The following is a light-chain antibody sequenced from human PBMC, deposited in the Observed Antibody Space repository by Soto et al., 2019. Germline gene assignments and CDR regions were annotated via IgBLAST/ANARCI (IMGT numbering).Light chain of an antibody. CDR3: QQSFSPLWP. V-gene: IGKV1-39*01. CDR1: QSISNY. J-gene: IGKJ1*01. Sequence: DIQMTQSPSSLSASVGDRVTITCRASQSISNYLNWYQQKPGKAPKLLIYAASSMQSGVPSRFSGSGSETDFTLTISSLQPDDSATYYGQQSFSPLWPFGQGTKVEV. CDR2: AAS.